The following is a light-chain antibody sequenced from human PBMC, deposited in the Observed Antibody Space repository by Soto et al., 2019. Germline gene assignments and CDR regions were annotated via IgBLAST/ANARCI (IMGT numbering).Light chain of an antibody. Sequence: LPASVSGSPGPSSTISCTGTSSDVGGYDYVSWYQRHPGKAPELMIYEVVNRPSWGSNRFSGSKSGNTASLTISGLQAEEEADYYCCSFASSSTYVFGTGTKVT. CDR1: SSDVGGYDY. CDR3: CSFASSSTYV. CDR2: EVV. V-gene: IGLV2-14*01. J-gene: IGLJ1*01.